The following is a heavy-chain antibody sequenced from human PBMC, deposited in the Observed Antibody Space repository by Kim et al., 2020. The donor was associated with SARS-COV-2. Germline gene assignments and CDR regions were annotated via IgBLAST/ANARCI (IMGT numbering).Heavy chain of an antibody. CDR1: GGSISTSSYY. V-gene: IGHV4-39*01. CDR2: MYYSGSS. J-gene: IGHJ5*02. Sequence: SETLSLTCTVSGGSISTSSYYWGWIRQPPGKGLEWIASMYYSGSSNYNPSLKSRVTISVDTSKNQFSLKLSSVTAADTAVYYCARHDSSGREGWFDPWGQGTLVTVSS. CDR3: ARHDSSGREGWFDP. D-gene: IGHD3-22*01.